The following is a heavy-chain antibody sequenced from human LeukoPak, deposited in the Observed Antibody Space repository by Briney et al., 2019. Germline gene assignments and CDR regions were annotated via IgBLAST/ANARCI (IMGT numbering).Heavy chain of an antibody. Sequence: PSETLSLTCTVSGGSISSGDYYWSWIRQPPGKGLEWIGYIYYSGSTYYNPSLKSRVTISVDTSKNQFSLKLSSVTAADTAVYYCASARQWYYYGSRPTDNWFDPWGQGTLVTVSS. CDR2: IYYSGST. J-gene: IGHJ5*02. CDR3: ASARQWYYYGSRPTDNWFDP. D-gene: IGHD3-10*01. V-gene: IGHV4-30-4*01. CDR1: GGSISSGDYY.